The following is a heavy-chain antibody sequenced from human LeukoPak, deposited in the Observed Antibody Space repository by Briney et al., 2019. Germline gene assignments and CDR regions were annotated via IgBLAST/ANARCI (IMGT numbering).Heavy chain of an antibody. CDR1: GYTFTSYG. J-gene: IGHJ3*02. D-gene: IGHD2-21*02. CDR3: ARCICGGDWGDAFDI. CDR2: ISAYNGNT. Sequence: ASVKVSCKASGYTFTSYGISWVRQAPGQGLEWMGWISAYNGNTNYAQKLQGRVTMTTDTSTSTAYMELSSLRSEDTTVYYCARCICGGDWGDAFDIWGQGTMVTVSS. V-gene: IGHV1-18*01.